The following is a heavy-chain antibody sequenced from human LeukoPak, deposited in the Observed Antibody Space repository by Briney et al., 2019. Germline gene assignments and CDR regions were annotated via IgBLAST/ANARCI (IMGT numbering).Heavy chain of an antibody. D-gene: IGHD2-2*01. CDR2: IRYDGSNK. J-gene: IGHJ6*03. CDR1: GFTFSSYG. V-gene: IGHV3-30*02. Sequence: GGSLRLSCAASGFTFSSYGRHWVRQAPGKGLEWGAFIRYDGSNKYYADSVKGRFTISRENSKNTLYLQMNSLRAEDTAVYYCAKDGVVPAAMLDYYYMDVWGKGTTVTVSS. CDR3: AKDGVVPAAMLDYYYMDV.